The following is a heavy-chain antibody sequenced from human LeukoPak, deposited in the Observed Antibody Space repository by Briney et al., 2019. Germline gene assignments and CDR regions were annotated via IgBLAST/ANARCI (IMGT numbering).Heavy chain of an antibody. J-gene: IGHJ6*02. CDR1: GFTFSSYH. CDR3: ARASPYYYGMDV. Sequence: GGSLRLSCAASGFTFSSYHMNWVRQASGKGLEWISYISSSSSTIYYADSVKGRFTISRDNAKNTLYLQMNSLRDEDTAVYYCARASPYYYGMDVWGQGTTVTVSS. V-gene: IGHV3-48*02. CDR2: ISSSSSTI.